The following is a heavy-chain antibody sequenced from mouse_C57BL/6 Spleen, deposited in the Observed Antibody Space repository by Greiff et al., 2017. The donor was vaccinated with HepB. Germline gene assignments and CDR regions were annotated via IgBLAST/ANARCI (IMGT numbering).Heavy chain of an antibody. Sequence: VQLQQSGTVLARPGASVKMSCKTSGYTFTSYWMHWVKQRPGQGLEWIGAIYPGNSDTSYNQKFKGKAKLTAVTSASTAYMELSSLTNEDSAVYYCTKAEAYYYGSSSYFDYWGQGTTLTVSS. D-gene: IGHD1-1*01. CDR2: IYPGNSDT. CDR3: TKAEAYYYGSSSYFDY. J-gene: IGHJ2*01. CDR1: GYTFTSYW. V-gene: IGHV1-5*01.